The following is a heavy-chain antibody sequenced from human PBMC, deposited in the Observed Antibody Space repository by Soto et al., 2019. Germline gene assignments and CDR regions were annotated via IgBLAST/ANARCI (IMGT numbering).Heavy chain of an antibody. D-gene: IGHD2-15*01. CDR1: GGSISRSSYY. J-gene: IGHJ5*02. CDR2: IYYSGST. Sequence: SVTMSLTCTLAGGSISRSSYYWRWIRQPPGKGLERIGRIYYSGSTYFISSLKSRVTISVYTSKNQFSLKLSSVTAADTAGYYCPTLRVRCSGGSCYPRLIWPWGQGTLVTVSS. CDR3: PTLRVRCSGGSCYPRLIWP. V-gene: IGHV4-39*01.